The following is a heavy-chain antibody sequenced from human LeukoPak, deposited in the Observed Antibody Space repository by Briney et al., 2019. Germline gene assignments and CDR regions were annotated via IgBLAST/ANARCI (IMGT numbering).Heavy chain of an antibody. J-gene: IGHJ3*01. V-gene: IGHV3-11*04. CDR1: GFTVSSNY. D-gene: IGHD1-26*01. CDR3: QGTEGATTSDAFDV. Sequence: GGSLRLSCAASGFTVSSNYMSWVRQAPGKGLEWVSHISKSGSPIYYADSVKGRFTISRDNAKNSLYLQMDSLRAEDTAVYYCQGTEGATTSDAFDVWGQGTIVTVSS. CDR2: ISKSGSPI.